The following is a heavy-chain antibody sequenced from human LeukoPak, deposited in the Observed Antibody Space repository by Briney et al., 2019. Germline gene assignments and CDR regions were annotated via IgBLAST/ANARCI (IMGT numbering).Heavy chain of an antibody. Sequence: GGSLRLSCAASGFIVSTKYMTWVRQAPGKGLEWVSGISASGSGTYYADSVKGRFTISRDNSKNTLYLQMNSLRVEDTAVYYCAKDNGRLVRGTIDYWGQGTLVPVSS. D-gene: IGHD3-10*01. J-gene: IGHJ4*02. CDR3: AKDNGRLVRGTIDY. CDR2: ISASGSGT. V-gene: IGHV3-23*01. CDR1: GFIVSTKY.